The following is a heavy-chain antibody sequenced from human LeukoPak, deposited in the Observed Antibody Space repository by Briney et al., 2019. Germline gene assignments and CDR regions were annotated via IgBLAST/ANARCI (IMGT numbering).Heavy chain of an antibody. J-gene: IGHJ4*02. Sequence: GASVKVSCKASGYTFTSYGISWARQAPGQGLEWMGWISAYNGNTNYAQKLQGRVTMTTDTSTSTAYMELRSLRSDDTAVYYCARDTPLTYYYDSSGYYYGDYWGQGTLVTVSS. CDR1: GYTFTSYG. CDR3: ARDTPLTYYYDSSGYYYGDY. CDR2: ISAYNGNT. V-gene: IGHV1-18*01. D-gene: IGHD3-22*01.